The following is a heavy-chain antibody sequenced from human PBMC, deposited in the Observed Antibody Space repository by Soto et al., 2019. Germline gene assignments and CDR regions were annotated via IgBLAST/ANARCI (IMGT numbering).Heavy chain of an antibody. J-gene: IGHJ4*02. V-gene: IGHV3-7*05. CDR1: GFTFSSYW. CDR2: IKQDGSEK. CDR3: AREMRYDSSGYCVY. Sequence: EVQLVESGGGLVQPGGSLRLSCAASGFTFSSYWMSWVRQAPGKGLEWVANIKQDGSEKYYVDSVKGRFTISRDNAKNSLYLQMNSLRAEDTAVYYCAREMRYDSSGYCVYWGQGTLVTVSS. D-gene: IGHD3-22*01.